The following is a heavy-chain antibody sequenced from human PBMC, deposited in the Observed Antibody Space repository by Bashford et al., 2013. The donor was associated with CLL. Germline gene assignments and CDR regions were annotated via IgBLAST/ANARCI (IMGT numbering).Heavy chain of an antibody. Sequence: SETLSLTCAVYGGSFSGYYWSWIRQPPGKGLEWIGEINHSGSTNYKPSLKSRVTISVDTSKNQFSLKLSSVTAADTAVYYCARGPMIVVVINPGEPYYYYYYGMDVWGQGTTVTVSS. CDR3: ARGPMIVVVINPGEPYYYYYYGMDV. V-gene: IGHV4-34*01. CDR2: INHSGST. D-gene: IGHD3-22*01. J-gene: IGHJ6*02. CDR1: GGSFSGYY.